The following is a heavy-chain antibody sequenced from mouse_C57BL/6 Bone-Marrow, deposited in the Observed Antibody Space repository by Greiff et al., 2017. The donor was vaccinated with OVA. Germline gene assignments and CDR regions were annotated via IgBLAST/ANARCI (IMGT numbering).Heavy chain of an antibody. D-gene: IGHD4-1*01. CDR1: GFTFSSYA. V-gene: IGHV5-4*01. CDR3: ARDPGTGTDY. Sequence: EVKLMESGGGLVKPGGSLKLSCAASGFTFSSYAMSWVRQTPEKRLEWVATISDGGSYTYYPDNVKGRFTISRDNAKNNLYQQMSHLKSEDTAMYYCARDPGTGTDYWGQGTTLTVSS. CDR2: ISDGGSYT. J-gene: IGHJ2*01.